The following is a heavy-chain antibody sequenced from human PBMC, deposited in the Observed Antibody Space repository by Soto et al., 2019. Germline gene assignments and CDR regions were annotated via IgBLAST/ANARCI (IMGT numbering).Heavy chain of an antibody. Sequence: GASVKVSCKASGYTFTGYYMHWVRQAPGQGLEWMGWISPNSGGTNYAQKFQGWVTMTRDTSISTAYMELSRLRSDDTAVYYCARGVQLWLSYYYYYGMDVWGQGTTVTVSS. J-gene: IGHJ6*02. CDR3: ARGVQLWLSYYYYYGMDV. CDR2: ISPNSGGT. D-gene: IGHD5-18*01. V-gene: IGHV1-2*04. CDR1: GYTFTGYY.